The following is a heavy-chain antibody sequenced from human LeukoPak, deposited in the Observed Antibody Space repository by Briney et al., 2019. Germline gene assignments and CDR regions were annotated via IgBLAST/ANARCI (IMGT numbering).Heavy chain of an antibody. V-gene: IGHV4-61*01. J-gene: IGHJ4*02. CDR3: ARGFFDWLLLDY. D-gene: IGHD3-9*01. Sequence: PSETLSLTCTVSGGSVSSGSYYWSWIRQPPGKGLERIGYIYYSGSTNYNPSLKSRVTISVDTSKNQFSLKLSSVTAADTAVYYCARGFFDWLLLDYWGQGTLVTVSS. CDR2: IYYSGST. CDR1: GGSVSSGSYY.